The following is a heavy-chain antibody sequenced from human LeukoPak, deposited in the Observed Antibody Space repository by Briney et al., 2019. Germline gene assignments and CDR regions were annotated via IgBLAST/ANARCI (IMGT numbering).Heavy chain of an antibody. J-gene: IGHJ6*03. CDR3: ARDKGAAAGYMDV. CDR2: IIPIFGTA. V-gene: IGHV1-69*05. Sequence: SVKVSCKASGGTFSSYAICWVRQAPGQGLEWMGGIIPIFGTANYAQKFQGRVTITTDESTSTAYMELSSLRSEDTAVYYCARDKGAAAGYMDVWGKGTTVTVSS. D-gene: IGHD6-13*01. CDR1: GGTFSSYA.